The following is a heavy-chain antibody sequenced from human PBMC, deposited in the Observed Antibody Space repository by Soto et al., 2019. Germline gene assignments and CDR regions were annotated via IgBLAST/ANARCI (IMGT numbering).Heavy chain of an antibody. Sequence: PSETLSLTCTVSGDSISSGRYFWGWIRQPPGKGLEWIGSIYYNVNTYSSPSLKSRVAISVDTSKNQFSLKLTSVTAADTSIYYCVRQYSNGWYFQYWGQGTLVTVSS. CDR3: VRQYSNGWYFQY. D-gene: IGHD6-19*01. V-gene: IGHV4-39*01. CDR1: GDSISSGRYF. J-gene: IGHJ1*01. CDR2: IYYNVNT.